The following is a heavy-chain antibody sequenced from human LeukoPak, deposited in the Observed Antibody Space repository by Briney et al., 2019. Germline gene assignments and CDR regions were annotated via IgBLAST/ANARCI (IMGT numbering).Heavy chain of an antibody. J-gene: IGHJ6*03. CDR2: IYSGGST. D-gene: IGHD1-26*01. V-gene: IGHV3-66*01. CDR3: ARDPYSGSYGDYYYYYMGV. Sequence: GGSLRLSCAASGFTVSSNYMSWVRQAPGKGLEWVSVIYSGGSTYYADSVKGRFTISRDNSKNTLYLQMKSLRAEDTAVYYCARDPYSGSYGDYYYYYMGVWGKGTTVTISS. CDR1: GFTVSSNY.